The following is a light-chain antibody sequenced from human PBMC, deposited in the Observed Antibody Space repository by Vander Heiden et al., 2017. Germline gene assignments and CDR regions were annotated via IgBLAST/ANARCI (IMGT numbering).Light chain of an antibody. J-gene: IGKJ5*01. CDR1: QGITSY. Sequence: DIQVTQSPSLLSASVGDRVTITCRASQGITSYLAWYQEKPGKAPKLLIYGASTLQSGVPSRFSGSGSGTEFTLTISSLQPEDFATYYCQQLYSYPLTFGQGTRLEIK. V-gene: IGKV1-9*01. CDR2: GAS. CDR3: QQLYSYPLT.